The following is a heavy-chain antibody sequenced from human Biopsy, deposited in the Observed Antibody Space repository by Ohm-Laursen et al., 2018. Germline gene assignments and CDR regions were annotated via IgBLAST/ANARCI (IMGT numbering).Heavy chain of an antibody. Sequence: TLSLTCSVSGGSINSGGHFWGWVRQSPGKGLEWIGCIYDNGDTYYNPSLMSLVSISADTSKNQFSLKLNSVTAADTAVYYCASAGYNPDWNFDLWGRGARVTVSS. V-gene: IGHV4-30-4*08. CDR2: IYDNGDT. J-gene: IGHJ2*01. CDR1: GGSINSGGHF. D-gene: IGHD5-24*01. CDR3: ASAGYNPDWNFDL.